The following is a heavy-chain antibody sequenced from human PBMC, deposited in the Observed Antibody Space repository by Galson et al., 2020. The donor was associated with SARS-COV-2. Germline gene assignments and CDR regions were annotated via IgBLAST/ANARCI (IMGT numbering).Heavy chain of an antibody. CDR3: ARDLTTVVTNYFDY. Sequence: PGGSLRLSCAASGFTFSSYSMNWVRQAPGKGLEWVSSISSSSSYIYYADSVKGRFTISRDNAKNSLYLQMNSLRAEDTAVYYCARDLTTVVTNYFDYWGQGTLVTVSS. CDR1: GFTFSSYS. J-gene: IGHJ4*02. CDR2: ISSSSSYI. V-gene: IGHV3-21*01. D-gene: IGHD4-17*01.